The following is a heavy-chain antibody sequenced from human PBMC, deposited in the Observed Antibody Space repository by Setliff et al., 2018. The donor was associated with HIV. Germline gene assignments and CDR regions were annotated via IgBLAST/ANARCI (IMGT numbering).Heavy chain of an antibody. CDR2: IFYTGTT. CDR3: ARDPGWANPEYFQN. V-gene: IGHV4-39*07. CDR1: GGSIGSNAYY. Sequence: ETLSLTCTVSGGSIGSNAYYWGWIRQPPGKGLEWIGSIFYTGTTYLNPSLKSRVSISIDTSKNQFSLKMSSVTPADTAVYYCARDPGWANPEYFQNWGQGTLVTVSS. D-gene: IGHD2-8*01. J-gene: IGHJ1*01.